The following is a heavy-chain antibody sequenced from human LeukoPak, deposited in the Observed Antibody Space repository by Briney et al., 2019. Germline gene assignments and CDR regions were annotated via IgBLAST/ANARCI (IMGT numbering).Heavy chain of an antibody. D-gene: IGHD6-13*01. Sequence: GGSLRLSCVVSGLTFSSYSMTWVRQAPGKGLEWVSGISASGGETWYPDSVKGRSTISRDNSKNTLFLQMNSLRVEDTAIYYCAKDAAGPEYWGQGTLVTVSS. CDR3: AKDAAGPEY. J-gene: IGHJ4*02. CDR2: ISASGGET. CDR1: GLTFSSYS. V-gene: IGHV3-23*01.